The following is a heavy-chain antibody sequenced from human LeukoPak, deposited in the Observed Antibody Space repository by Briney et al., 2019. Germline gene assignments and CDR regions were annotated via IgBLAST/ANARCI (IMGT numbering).Heavy chain of an antibody. V-gene: IGHV3-23*01. CDR2: ISGSGGST. J-gene: IGHJ4*02. CDR1: GFTFSSYA. Sequence: GGSLRLSCAASGFTFSSYAMSWVHQAPGKGLEWVSAISGSGGSTYYADSVKGRFTISRDNSKNMLYLQMNSLRAEDTAVYYCAKDRKYCSGGSCYGDYWGQGTLVTVSS. CDR3: AKDRKYCSGGSCYGDY. D-gene: IGHD2-15*01.